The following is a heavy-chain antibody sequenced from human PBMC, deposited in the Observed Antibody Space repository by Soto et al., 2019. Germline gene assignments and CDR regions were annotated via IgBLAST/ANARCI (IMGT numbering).Heavy chain of an antibody. Sequence: QVQLVESGGGVVQPGRSLRLSCAASGFTFSSYAMHWVRQAPGKGLEWVAVISYDGSNKYYADSVKGRFTISRDNSKNTLYLQMNSLRAEDTAVYYCARARGRGYSYGRVYWGQGTLVTVSS. V-gene: IGHV3-30-3*01. CDR2: ISYDGSNK. J-gene: IGHJ4*02. D-gene: IGHD5-18*01. CDR1: GFTFSSYA. CDR3: ARARGRGYSYGRVY.